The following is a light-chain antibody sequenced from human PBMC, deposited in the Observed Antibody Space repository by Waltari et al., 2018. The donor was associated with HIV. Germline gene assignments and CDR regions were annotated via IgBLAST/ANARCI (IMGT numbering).Light chain of an antibody. J-gene: IGLJ3*02. CDR1: ELPKQY. V-gene: IGLV3-25*03. Sequence: SYELTQPPSVSVSPGQTARIPCSGDELPKQYAYWYQQKPGQAPVLVIYKDSERPSGIPERFSGSSSGTTVTLTISGVQAEDEADYYCQSADSSGTYPVFGGGTKLTVL. CDR2: KDS. CDR3: QSADSSGTYPV.